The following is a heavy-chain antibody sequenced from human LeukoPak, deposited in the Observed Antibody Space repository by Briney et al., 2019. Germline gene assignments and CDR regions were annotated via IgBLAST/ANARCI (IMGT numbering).Heavy chain of an antibody. V-gene: IGHV3-21*06. Sequence: GGSLRLSCAASGFTFSSYTMNWVRQAPGKGLEWVSSISSSGGYIYYADSVKGRFTISRDNAKNSLYLQMNSLIAEDTAVYYCARAPAEFALVITDYYFYMDVWGKGTTVTVSS. CDR2: ISSSGGYI. J-gene: IGHJ6*03. CDR1: GFTFSSYT. D-gene: IGHD3/OR15-3a*01. CDR3: ARAPAEFALVITDYYFYMDV.